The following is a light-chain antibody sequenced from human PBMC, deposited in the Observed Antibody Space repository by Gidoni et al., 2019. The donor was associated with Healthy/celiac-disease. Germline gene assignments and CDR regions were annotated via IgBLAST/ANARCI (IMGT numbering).Light chain of an antibody. J-gene: IGLJ2*01. CDR2: RNN. CDR1: STIVGNHA. Sequence: QAWPTQPPAVSKGVRQTAPLTCTGNSTIVGNHAAAGRQHHQGHPPKLLSYRNNNRPSAISERFSASRSGNTASLTITVLQPEDVADYYCSAWDSSLSAQVFGGGTKLTVL. CDR3: SAWDSSLSAQV. V-gene: IGLV10-54*02.